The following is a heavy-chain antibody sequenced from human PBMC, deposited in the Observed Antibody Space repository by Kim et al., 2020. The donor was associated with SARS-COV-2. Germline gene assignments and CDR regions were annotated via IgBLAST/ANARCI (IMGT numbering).Heavy chain of an antibody. Sequence: ASVKVSCKASGYTFTSYAMNWVRQAPGQGLEWMGWINTNTGNPTYAQGFTGRFVFSLDTSVSTAYLQISSLKAEDTAVYYCARGGSIAAAGTGGLYYYYGMDVWGQGTTVTVSS. CDR2: INTNTGNP. D-gene: IGHD6-13*01. J-gene: IGHJ6*02. CDR1: GYTFTSYA. CDR3: ARGGSIAAAGTGGLYYYYGMDV. V-gene: IGHV7-4-1*02.